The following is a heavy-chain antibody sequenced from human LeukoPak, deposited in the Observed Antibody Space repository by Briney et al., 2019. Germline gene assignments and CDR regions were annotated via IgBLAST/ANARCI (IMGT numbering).Heavy chain of an antibody. D-gene: IGHD3-22*01. J-gene: IGHJ2*01. CDR3: APTSNFYDSSGPWGYFDL. CDR1: GGTLSDYV. CDR2: IIPMVGTA. V-gene: IGHV1-69*01. Sequence: SVKVSCKASGGTLSDYVINWVRQAPGQGLEWMGGIIPMVGTANYGQKFAGRVTIIADESTNTAHMELSGLRSEDTAVYYCAPTSNFYDSSGPWGYFDLWGRGTLVTVSS.